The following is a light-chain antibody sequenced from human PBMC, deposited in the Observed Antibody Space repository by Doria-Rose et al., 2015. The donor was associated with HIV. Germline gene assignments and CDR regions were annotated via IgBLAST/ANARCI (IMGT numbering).Light chain of an antibody. CDR1: QSISSY. J-gene: IGKJ2*02. CDR3: QQSCCTPST. V-gene: IGKV1-39*01. Sequence: DIRVTQSPSSLSASVGARVTITCRASQSISSYLNWYQQKPGKAPKLLIYAASSLQSGVPSRFSGSGSGTDFTLTISSLQPEDFAAYYCQQSCCTPSTFGQGTKLEIK. CDR2: AAS.